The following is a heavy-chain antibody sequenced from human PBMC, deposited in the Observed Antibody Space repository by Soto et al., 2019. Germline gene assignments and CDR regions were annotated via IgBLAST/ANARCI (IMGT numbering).Heavy chain of an antibody. CDR2: IRTKANSHAT. J-gene: IGHJ5*02. CDR1: GFTFSGSA. Sequence: GGSLRLSCAASGFTFSGSAMHWVRQASGKGLEWVGRIRTKANSHATAYATSVKGRFTISRDDSKNTAYLHMNSLKTEDTAVYYCTRPQEFNWFDPWGQGTLVTVSS. CDR3: TRPQEFNWFDP. V-gene: IGHV3-73*01.